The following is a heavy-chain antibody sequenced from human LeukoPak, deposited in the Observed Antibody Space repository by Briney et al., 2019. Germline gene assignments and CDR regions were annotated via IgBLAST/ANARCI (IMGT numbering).Heavy chain of an antibody. D-gene: IGHD5-18*01. CDR3: AFRGISYGYYH. J-gene: IGHJ5*02. V-gene: IGHV3-48*03. CDR1: GFTFSNYE. CDR2: ISSSGTTM. Sequence: GRSLRLSCAASGFTFSNYEMNWVRQAPGKGLECVSYISSSGTTMYYADSVKGRFTISRDNAKNSLYLQMNSLRAEDTAVYYCAFRGISYGYYHWGQGTLVTVSS.